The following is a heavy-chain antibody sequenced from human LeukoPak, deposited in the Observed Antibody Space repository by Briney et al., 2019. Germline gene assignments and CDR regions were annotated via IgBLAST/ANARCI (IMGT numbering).Heavy chain of an antibody. J-gene: IGHJ4*02. CDR1: GYTFTNYA. D-gene: IGHD6-19*01. V-gene: IGHV1-3*01. Sequence: ASVKVSCKASGYTFTNYAIHWVRQAPGQRLEWMGWFNSDTGNIEYSQKFQGRVIITRDTSASTAYMELSSLRPEDTAVFFCARGGPNRSGWTLDYWGQGTLVTVSS. CDR3: ARGGPNRSGWTLDY. CDR2: FNSDTGNI.